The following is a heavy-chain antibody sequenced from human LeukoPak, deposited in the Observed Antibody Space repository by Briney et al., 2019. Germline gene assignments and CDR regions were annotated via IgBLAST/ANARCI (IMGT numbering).Heavy chain of an antibody. CDR1: GFTFSRYA. V-gene: IGHV3-30*04. J-gene: IGHJ5*01. CDR3: ARDANAGYSVNWFDP. Sequence: GRSPRLSCAASGFTFSRYAMHWVRQAPGKGLEWVAAISYDGSEKYYADSVKGRFTISRDNSKNTLYLQMDSLRAEDTAIYYCARDANAGYSVNWFDPWGQGTLVTVSS. D-gene: IGHD5/OR15-5a*01. CDR2: ISYDGSEK.